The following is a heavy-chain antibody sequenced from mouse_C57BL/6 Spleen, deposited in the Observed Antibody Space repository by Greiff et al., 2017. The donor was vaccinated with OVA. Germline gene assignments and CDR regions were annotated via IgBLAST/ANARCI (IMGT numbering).Heavy chain of an antibody. V-gene: IGHV14-2*01. CDR3: ARGAYSNYVAWFAY. D-gene: IGHD2-5*01. Sequence: VQLQQSGAELVKPGASVKLSCTASGFNIKDYYMHWVKQRTEQGLEWIGRIDPEDGETKYAPKFQGKATITADTSSNTAYLQLSSLTSEDTAVYYCARGAYSNYVAWFAYWGQGTLVTVSA. J-gene: IGHJ3*01. CDR2: IDPEDGET. CDR1: GFNIKDYY.